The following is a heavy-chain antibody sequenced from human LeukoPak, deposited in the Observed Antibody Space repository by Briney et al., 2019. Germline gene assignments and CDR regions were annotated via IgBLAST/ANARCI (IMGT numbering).Heavy chain of an antibody. Sequence: PGGSLRLSCAACGFIFSSYAMRWVRQAPGRGLEWVSAISGSGGSTLYADTVKGRFSISKENSKDTLYRQMNSLRAEDTAVYYCAKGLPPCDDWGQGTLVTVSS. V-gene: IGHV3-23*01. CDR3: AKGLPPCDD. CDR2: ISGSGGST. CDR1: GFIFSSYA. J-gene: IGHJ4*02.